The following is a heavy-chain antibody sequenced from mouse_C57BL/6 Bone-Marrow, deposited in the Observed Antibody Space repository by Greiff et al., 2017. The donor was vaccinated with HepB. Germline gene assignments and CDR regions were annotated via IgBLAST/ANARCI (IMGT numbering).Heavy chain of an antibody. V-gene: IGHV1-69*01. D-gene: IGHD1-1*01. CDR1: GYTFTSYW. Sequence: VQLQQSGAELVMPGASVKLSCKASGYTFTSYWMHWVKQRPGQGLEWIGEIDPSDSYTNYNQKFKGKSTLTVDKSSSTAYMQLSSLTSEDSAVYYCAREGSSYWFAYWGQGTLVTVSA. CDR2: IDPSDSYT. CDR3: AREGSSYWFAY. J-gene: IGHJ3*01.